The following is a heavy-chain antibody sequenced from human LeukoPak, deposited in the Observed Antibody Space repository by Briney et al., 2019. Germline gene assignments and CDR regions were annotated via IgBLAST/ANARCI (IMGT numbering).Heavy chain of an antibody. CDR2: IYYSGST. Sequence: SETLSLTCTVTGCSISSYYWSLIRQPPGKGLEWIGYIYYSGSTNYNPSLKSRVTISVDTSKNQFSLKLSSVTAADTAVYYCARELAWGFDSSGYYFNWFDPWGQGTLVTVSS. CDR3: ARELAWGFDSSGYYFNWFDP. V-gene: IGHV4-59*01. CDR1: GCSISSYY. D-gene: IGHD3-22*01. J-gene: IGHJ5*02.